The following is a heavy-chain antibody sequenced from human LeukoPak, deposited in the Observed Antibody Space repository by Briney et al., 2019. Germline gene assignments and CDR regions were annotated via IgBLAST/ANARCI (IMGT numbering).Heavy chain of an antibody. CDR2: INTNTGNP. V-gene: IGHV7-4-1*02. CDR3: ARCGWELPYYYMDV. D-gene: IGHD1-26*01. Sequence: GASVKVSCKASGYTFTSYAMNWVRQAPGQGLEWMGWINTNTGNPTYAQGFTGRFVFSLDTSVSTAYLQISSLKAEDTAVYYCARCGWELPYYYMDVWGKGTTVTVSS. J-gene: IGHJ6*03. CDR1: GYTFTSYA.